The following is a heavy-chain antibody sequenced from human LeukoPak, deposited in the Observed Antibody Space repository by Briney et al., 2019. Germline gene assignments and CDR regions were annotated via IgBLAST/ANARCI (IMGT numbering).Heavy chain of an antibody. Sequence: ASVKVSCKASVFTFTGPYMHWVRRAPGQGLEWMGWINGNSGATNYARNFQDRVTLTRDTSISTVYMELSRLRIDDTAVYYCARDFSWGVDYWGQGTLVTVSS. V-gene: IGHV1-2*02. CDR2: INGNSGAT. J-gene: IGHJ4*02. D-gene: IGHD3-10*01. CDR1: VFTFTGPY. CDR3: ARDFSWGVDY.